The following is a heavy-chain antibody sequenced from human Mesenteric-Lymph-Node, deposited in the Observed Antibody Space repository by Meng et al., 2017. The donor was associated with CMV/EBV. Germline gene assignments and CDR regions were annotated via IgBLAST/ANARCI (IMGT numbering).Heavy chain of an antibody. V-gene: IGHV1-18*01. Sequence: ASVKVSCKASGYTFTSYGFNWVRQAPGRGLEWLGWISTYNDDTNYSHKFQGRVTMTTDTSTNTAYMELRSLRSDDTAVYYCARESSRLGDFWSGFSFSYHFDGMDVWGQGTTVTVSS. CDR2: ISTYNDDT. CDR3: ARESSRLGDFWSGFSFSYHFDGMDV. D-gene: IGHD3-3*01. J-gene: IGHJ6*02. CDR1: GYTFTSYG.